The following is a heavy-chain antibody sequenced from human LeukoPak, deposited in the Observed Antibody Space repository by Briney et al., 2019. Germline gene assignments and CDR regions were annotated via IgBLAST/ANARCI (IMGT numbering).Heavy chain of an antibody. Sequence: PGGSLRLSCAASGFTFSSYAMSWVRQAPGKGLEWVSAISGSGGSTYYADSVKGRFTISRDNSKNTPYLQMNSLRAEDTAVYYCAKDLTGYSSGWLFDYWGQGTLVTVSS. CDR3: AKDLTGYSSGWLFDY. D-gene: IGHD6-19*01. V-gene: IGHV3-23*01. CDR1: GFTFSSYA. CDR2: ISGSGGST. J-gene: IGHJ4*02.